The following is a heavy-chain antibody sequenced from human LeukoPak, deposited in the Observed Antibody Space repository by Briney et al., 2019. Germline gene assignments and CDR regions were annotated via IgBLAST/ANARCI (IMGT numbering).Heavy chain of an antibody. CDR1: GFTFSSYA. D-gene: IGHD3-3*01. V-gene: IGHV3-23*01. J-gene: IGHJ4*02. CDR3: AKDASLYYDFWSGYPPPDY. CDR2: ISGSGGST. Sequence: PGGSLRLSCAASGFTFSSYAMSWVRQAPGKGLEWVSGISGSGGSTYYADSVKGRFTISRDNSKNTLYLQMNSLRAEDTAVYYCAKDASLYYDFWSGYPPPDYWGQGTLVTVSS.